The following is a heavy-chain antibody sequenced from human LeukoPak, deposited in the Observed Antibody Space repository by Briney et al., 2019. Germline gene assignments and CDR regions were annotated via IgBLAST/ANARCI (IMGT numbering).Heavy chain of an antibody. Sequence: GGSLRLSCAASGFTFSSYSMNWVRQAPGKGLEWVSSISSSSSYIYYADSVKGRFTISRDNSKNTLYLQMNSLRAEDTAVYYCAKFSSPFDYWGQGTLVTVSS. CDR2: ISSSSSYI. V-gene: IGHV3-21*04. CDR3: AKFSSPFDY. J-gene: IGHJ4*02. CDR1: GFTFSSYS.